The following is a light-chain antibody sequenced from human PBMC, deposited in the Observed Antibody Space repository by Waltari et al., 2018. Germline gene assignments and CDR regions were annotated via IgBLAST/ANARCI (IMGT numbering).Light chain of an antibody. CDR3: QQYNTYPPT. J-gene: IGKJ4*01. V-gene: IGKV1-16*01. Sequence: DIQMTQSPSSLSPSVRDRVIITCRPSQGINTYLAWFQQKPRQAPKSLICAASTLQSWVSSIFSGSGSGTDFTLSVSSLQPVDCATYYCQQYNTYPPTLGGGTRVEI. CDR2: AAS. CDR1: QGINTY.